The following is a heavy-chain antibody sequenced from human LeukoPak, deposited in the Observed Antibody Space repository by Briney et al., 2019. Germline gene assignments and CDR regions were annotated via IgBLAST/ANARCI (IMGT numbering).Heavy chain of an antibody. CDR1: GFSFDDYA. J-gene: IGHJ4*02. CDR2: ITWNSGST. V-gene: IGHV3-9*01. D-gene: IGHD2-2*01. CDR3: AKDACSGTSCSFDY. Sequence: GRSLRLSCAASGFSFDDYAMYWVRQAPGKGLEWVSGITWNSGSTGYADSVKGRFTISRDNAKNSLFVQMNSLRAEDTALYYCAKDACSGTSCSFDYWGQGTLVTVSS.